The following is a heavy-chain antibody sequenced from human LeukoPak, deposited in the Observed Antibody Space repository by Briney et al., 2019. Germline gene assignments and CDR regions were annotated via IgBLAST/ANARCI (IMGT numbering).Heavy chain of an antibody. CDR2: ISGSGGST. CDR1: GFTFSSYA. J-gene: IGHJ3*02. CDR3: AKDIGPEYYYDSSGYYAFDI. D-gene: IGHD3-22*01. Sequence: GGSLRLSCAASGFTFSSYAMSWVRQAPGKGLEWVSAISGSGGSTYYADSVKGRFTISRDNSKNTLYLQMNSLRAEDTAVYYCAKDIGPEYYYDSSGYYAFDIWGQGTMVTVSS. V-gene: IGHV3-23*01.